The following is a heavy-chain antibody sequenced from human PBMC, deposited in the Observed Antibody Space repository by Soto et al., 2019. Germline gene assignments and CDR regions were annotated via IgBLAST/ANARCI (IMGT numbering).Heavy chain of an antibody. Sequence: QVKLVQSGAEVKKPGSSVKVSCKASGVTVGSYAISWVRQAPGQGLEWMGGGIPIFGTANFVQKFQGRITTTADESTSTVYMERSSLGSEDTAVYYCATVPYCGGDCQPYYFDYWGQGTLVTVSS. J-gene: IGHJ4*02. CDR3: ATVPYCGGDCQPYYFDY. CDR2: GIPIFGTA. D-gene: IGHD2-21*02. CDR1: GVTVGSYA. V-gene: IGHV1-69*12.